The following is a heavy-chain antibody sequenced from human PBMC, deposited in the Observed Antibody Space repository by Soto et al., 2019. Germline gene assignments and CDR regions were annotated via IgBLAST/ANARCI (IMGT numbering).Heavy chain of an antibody. CDR1: GASIYNGGYF. D-gene: IGHD2-21*01. Sequence: TLSLTCSVSGASIYNGGYFWSWIRQSPGKGLEWIGHIHNSGSPYNSPSFRGQVTISADKSITTAYLQWSSLKASDTAMYYCARLLAPYTLWDWGQGTLVTVSS. J-gene: IGHJ4*02. V-gene: IGHV4-30-4*01. CDR3: ARLLAPYTLWD. CDR2: IHNSGSP.